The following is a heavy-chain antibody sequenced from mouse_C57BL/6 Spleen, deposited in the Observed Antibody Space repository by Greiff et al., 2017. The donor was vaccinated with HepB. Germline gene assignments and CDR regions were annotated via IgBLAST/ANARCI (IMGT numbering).Heavy chain of an antibody. CDR1: GFNIKDDY. V-gene: IGHV14-4*01. J-gene: IGHJ2*01. Sequence: EVQLQQSGAELVRPGASVKLSCTASGFNIKDDYMHWVKQRPEQGLEWIGWIDPENGDTEYASKFQGKATITADTSSNTAYLQLSSLTSEDTAVYYCTRGGDVGDYWGQGTTLTVSS. CDR3: TRGGDVGDY. D-gene: IGHD3-1*01. CDR2: IDPENGDT.